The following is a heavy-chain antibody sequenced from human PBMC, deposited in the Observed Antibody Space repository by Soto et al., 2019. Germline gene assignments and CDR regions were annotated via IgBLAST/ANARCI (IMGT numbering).Heavy chain of an antibody. Sequence: SVKVSCRASGGTFSSYAISWVRQAPGQGLEWMGGIIPIFGTANYAQKFQGRVTITADKSTSTAYMELSSLRSEDTAVYYCARDTMVRGVTSSWGQGTLVTVSS. J-gene: IGHJ4*02. D-gene: IGHD3-10*01. V-gene: IGHV1-69*06. CDR1: GGTFSSYA. CDR2: IIPIFGTA. CDR3: ARDTMVRGVTSS.